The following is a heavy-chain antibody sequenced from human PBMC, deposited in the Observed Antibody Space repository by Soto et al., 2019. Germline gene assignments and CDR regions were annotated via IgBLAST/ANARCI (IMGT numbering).Heavy chain of an antibody. CDR1: GFIFSRYW. V-gene: IGHV3-74*01. CDR3: ASLRIPVAGDNWFDP. J-gene: IGHJ5*02. D-gene: IGHD6-19*01. CDR2: INSDGSST. Sequence: GGSRRLSCAAFGFIFSRYWMHWVRQAPGKGLMWVSRINSDGSSTSYADSVKGRFAISRDNAKNTLYLQMNSLRADDTAVYYCASLRIPVAGDNWFDPWGQGTLVTVSS.